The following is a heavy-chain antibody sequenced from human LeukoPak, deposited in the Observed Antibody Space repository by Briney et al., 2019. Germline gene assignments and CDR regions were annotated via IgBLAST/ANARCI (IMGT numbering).Heavy chain of an antibody. D-gene: IGHD2-15*01. CDR2: ISWNSRSI. CDR3: AKETIYCSGGSCYHDAFDI. CDR1: GFTFDDYA. V-gene: IGHV3-9*03. J-gene: IGHJ3*02. Sequence: GGSLRLSCAASGFTFDDYAMHWVRPAPGKGLEWVSGISWNSRSIDYADSVKGRFTISRDNAKNSLYLQMDSLRAEDMALYYCAKETIYCSGGSCYHDAFDIWGQGTMVTVSS.